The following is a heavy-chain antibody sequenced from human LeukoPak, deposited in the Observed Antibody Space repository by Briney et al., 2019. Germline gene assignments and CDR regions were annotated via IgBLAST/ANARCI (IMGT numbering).Heavy chain of an antibody. CDR1: GQSFASYF. CDR2: MNPPDDST. V-gene: IGHV1-46*01. J-gene: IGHJ6*02. CDR3: ARGRAGYVNSPHYGLDV. D-gene: IGHD2-15*01. Sequence: GASVKVSCKASGQSFASYFIHWVRRAPAQGLGWMGIMNPPDDSTKYSPKFQDRVTMARDTSTRKVYMQLGSLRSEDTGVYYCARGRAGYVNSPHYGLDVWGQGTTVIVSS.